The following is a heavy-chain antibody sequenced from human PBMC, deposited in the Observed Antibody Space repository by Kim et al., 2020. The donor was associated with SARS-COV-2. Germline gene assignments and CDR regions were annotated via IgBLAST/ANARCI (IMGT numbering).Heavy chain of an antibody. CDR1: GYTFTSYY. V-gene: IGHV1-46*01. Sequence: ASVKVSCKASGYTFTSYYMHWVRQAPGQGLEWMGIINPSGGSTSYAQKFQGRVTMTRDTSTSTVYMELSSLRSEDTAVYYCARDLAYCGGDCYSASYYYYGMDVWGQGTTVTVSS. CDR3: ARDLAYCGGDCYSASYYYYGMDV. D-gene: IGHD2-21*02. J-gene: IGHJ6*02. CDR2: INPSGGST.